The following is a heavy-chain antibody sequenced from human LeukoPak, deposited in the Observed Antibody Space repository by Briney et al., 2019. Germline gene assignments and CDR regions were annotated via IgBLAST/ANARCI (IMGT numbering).Heavy chain of an antibody. D-gene: IGHD1-26*01. V-gene: IGHV3-9*01. CDR1: GFTFDDYA. Sequence: GRSLRLSCAASGFTFDDYAMHWVRQAPGKGLEGVSGISWSSGSIVYADSVKGRFTISRDNAKNSLYLQMNSLRAEDTALYYCAKAGDSGSYYFDYWGQGTLVTVSS. CDR2: ISWSSGSI. J-gene: IGHJ4*02. CDR3: AKAGDSGSYYFDY.